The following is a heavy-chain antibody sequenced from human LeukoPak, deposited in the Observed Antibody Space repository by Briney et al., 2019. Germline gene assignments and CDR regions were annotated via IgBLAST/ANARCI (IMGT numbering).Heavy chain of an antibody. D-gene: IGHD3-10*01. CDR3: TTDTFGARDS. Sequence: PGGSLRPSFAASGSTFSRYWMHGVRQGPGKGLVWVSRINEDGSSTSYAESVRGRFTISRDNAKNTLYLQMNSLRAEDAAVYYCTTDTFGARDSWGQGTLVTVSS. CDR2: INEDGSST. J-gene: IGHJ4*02. CDR1: GSTFSRYW. V-gene: IGHV3-74*01.